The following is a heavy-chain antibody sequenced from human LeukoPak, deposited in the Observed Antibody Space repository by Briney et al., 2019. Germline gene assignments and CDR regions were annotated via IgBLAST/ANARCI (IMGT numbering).Heavy chain of an antibody. CDR2: IIPIFGTA. CDR3: ARLIGSGVYYYMDV. CDR1: GGTFSSYA. D-gene: IGHD2-15*01. V-gene: IGHV1-69*13. Sequence: ASVKVSCKASGGTFSSYAISWVRQAPRQGLEWMGGIIPIFGTANYAQKFQGRVTITADESTGTAYMELSSLRSEDTAVYYCARLIGSGVYYYMDVWGKGTTVTVSS. J-gene: IGHJ6*03.